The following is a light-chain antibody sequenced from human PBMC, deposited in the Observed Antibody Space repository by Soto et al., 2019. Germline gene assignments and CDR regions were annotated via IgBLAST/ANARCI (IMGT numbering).Light chain of an antibody. CDR3: CSYAGSSTLWYVV. J-gene: IGLJ2*01. CDR1: SSDVWSYNL. V-gene: IGLV2-23*01. Sequence: QSALTQPASVSGSPGQSITISFTGTSSDVWSYNLVSWYQQHPGKAPKLMIYEGSKRPSGVSNRFSGSKSGNTASLTISGLQAEDEADYYCCSYAGSSTLWYVVFGGGTKLTAL. CDR2: EGS.